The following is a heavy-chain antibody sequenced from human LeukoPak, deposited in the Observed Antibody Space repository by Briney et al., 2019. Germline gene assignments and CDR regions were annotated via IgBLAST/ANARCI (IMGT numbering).Heavy chain of an antibody. D-gene: IGHD6-13*01. V-gene: IGHV4-59*01. CDR3: ARTSLGQLSAFDI. CDR2: IFYSGST. Sequence: SETLSLTCTVSGGSISSYYWSWIRQPPGKGLEWIGYIFYSGSTNYNPSLKSQVTISIDTSKNQFFLKLSSVTAADTAVYYCARTSLGQLSAFDIWGQGTMVTVSS. CDR1: GGSISSYY. J-gene: IGHJ3*02.